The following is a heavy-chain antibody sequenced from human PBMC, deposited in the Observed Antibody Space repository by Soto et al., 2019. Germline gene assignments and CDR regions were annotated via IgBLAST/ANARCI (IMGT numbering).Heavy chain of an antibody. J-gene: IGHJ6*02. CDR3: ARDTPVVVVTAIGSYYYYDGMDV. V-gene: IGHV1-69*01. Sequence: QVQLVQSGAEVKKPGSSVKVSCKASGGTFSSYAISWVRQAPGQGLEWMGGIIPIFDTANYAQKFQGRVTITTDESTSTSYMELSSLRSEDTALYYCARDTPVVVVTAIGSYYYYDGMDVWGQGTTVTVSS. CDR2: IIPIFDTA. CDR1: GGTFSSYA. D-gene: IGHD2-21*02.